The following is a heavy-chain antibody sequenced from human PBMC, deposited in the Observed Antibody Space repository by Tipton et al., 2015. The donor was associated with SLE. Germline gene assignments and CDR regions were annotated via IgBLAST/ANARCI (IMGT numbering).Heavy chain of an antibody. J-gene: IGHJ4*02. V-gene: IGHV4-39*07. CDR1: GGSISSSNNY. Sequence: TLSLTCTVSGGSISSSNNYWDWIRQPPGKGLGWIVTIYYSGRTDYNPSLKSRVTMSVDTSMNQFSLKLSSVTAADTAVYYCARRRFQSASDYWGQGTLVSVSS. CDR2: IYYSGRT. CDR3: ARRRFQSASDY. D-gene: IGHD2-21*01.